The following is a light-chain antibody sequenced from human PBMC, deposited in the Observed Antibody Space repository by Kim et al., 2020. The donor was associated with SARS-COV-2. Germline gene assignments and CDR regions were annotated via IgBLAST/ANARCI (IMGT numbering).Light chain of an antibody. CDR2: AAS. CDR1: QSIITY. J-gene: IGKJ2*01. CDR3: QQSHSIPYT. V-gene: IGKV1-39*01. Sequence: SASVGDRVTITCRASQSIITYLNWYQQKPGKAPLLLIYAASSLQSGVPSRFSGSGSGTDFTLTISSLQPEDFATYFCQQSHSIPYTFGQGTKLEI.